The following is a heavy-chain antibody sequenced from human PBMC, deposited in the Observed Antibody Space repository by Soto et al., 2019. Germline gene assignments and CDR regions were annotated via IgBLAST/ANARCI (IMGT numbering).Heavy chain of an antibody. Sequence: SETPSLTCTVSGGSISSYYWSWIRQPPGKGLEWIGYIYYSGSTNYNPSLKSRVTISVDTSKNQFSLKLSSVTAADTAVYYCARGSITMVRGVIDYWGQGTLVTVSS. D-gene: IGHD3-10*01. CDR1: GGSISSYY. CDR3: ARGSITMVRGVIDY. CDR2: IYYSGST. V-gene: IGHV4-59*08. J-gene: IGHJ4*02.